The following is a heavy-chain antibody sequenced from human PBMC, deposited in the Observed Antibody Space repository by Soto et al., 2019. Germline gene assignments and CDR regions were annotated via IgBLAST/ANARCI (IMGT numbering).Heavy chain of an antibody. CDR3: ARDDYYDVSGYQSDNAFNI. CDR1: GFTFSIYS. V-gene: IGHV3-21*01. CDR2: ITGTGSQI. D-gene: IGHD3-22*01. J-gene: IGHJ3*02. Sequence: GGSLRLSCEASGFTFSIYSMNWVRQAPGKGLEWVSSITGTGSQIYYAESVKGRFTVSRDNAKNSLFLQMNSLRAEDTAVYYCARDDYYDVSGYQSDNAFNIWGQGTMVTVSS.